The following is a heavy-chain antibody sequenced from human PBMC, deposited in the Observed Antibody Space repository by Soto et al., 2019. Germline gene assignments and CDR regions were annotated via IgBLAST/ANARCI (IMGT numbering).Heavy chain of an antibody. CDR2: ISGSGGST. V-gene: IGHV3-23*01. D-gene: IGHD3-3*01. CDR3: AKEGDDFWSGYDYFDC. Sequence: EVQLLESGGGLVQPGGSLRLSCAASGFTFSSYAMSWVCQAPGKGLEWVSAISGSGGSTYYADSVKGRFTISRDNSKNTLYLQMNSLRAEDTAVYYCAKEGDDFWSGYDYFDCWGQGTLVTVSS. CDR1: GFTFSSYA. J-gene: IGHJ4*02.